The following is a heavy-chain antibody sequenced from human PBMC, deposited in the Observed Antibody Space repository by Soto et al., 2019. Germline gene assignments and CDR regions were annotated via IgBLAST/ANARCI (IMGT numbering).Heavy chain of an antibody. D-gene: IGHD2-21*02. CDR3: ARGVVTARREYYYYYGMEV. CDR2: IYYSGST. J-gene: IGHJ6*02. Sequence: SETLSLTCTVSGGSISSGDYYWSWIRQPPGKGLEWIGYIYYSGSTYYNPSLKSRVTISVDTSKNQFSLKLSSVTAADTAVYYCARGVVTARREYYYYYGMEVWGQGTTVTVS. CDR1: GGSISSGDYY. V-gene: IGHV4-30-4*01.